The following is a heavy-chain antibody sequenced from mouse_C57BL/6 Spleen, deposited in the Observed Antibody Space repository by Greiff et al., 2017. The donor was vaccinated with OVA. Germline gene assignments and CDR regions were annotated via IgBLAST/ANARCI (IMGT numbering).Heavy chain of an antibody. CDR3: ASDYYGFAY. Sequence: VQLQQPGAELVMPGASVKLSCKASGYTFTSYWMHWVKQRPGQGLAWIGEIDPSDSYTNYNQKFKGKSTLTVDKSSSTAYMQLSSLTSEDSAVYYCASDYYGFAYWGQGTLVTVSA. D-gene: IGHD1-1*01. CDR1: GYTFTSYW. V-gene: IGHV1-69*01. J-gene: IGHJ3*01. CDR2: IDPSDSYT.